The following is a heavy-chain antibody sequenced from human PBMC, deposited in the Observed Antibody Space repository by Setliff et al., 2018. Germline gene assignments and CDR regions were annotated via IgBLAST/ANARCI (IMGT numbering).Heavy chain of an antibody. V-gene: IGHV1-69*13. CDR2: IIPILGTA. CDR3: ARDLIDPDYGDYLSFYYYGMDV. J-gene: IGHJ6*02. Sequence: SVKVSCKASGGTFSSYAISWVRQAPGQGLEWMGGIIPILGTANYAQKFQGRVTITADESTSTAYMELSSLRSEDTAVYYCARDLIDPDYGDYLSFYYYGMDVWGQGTTVTVSS. D-gene: IGHD4-17*01. CDR1: GGTFSSYA.